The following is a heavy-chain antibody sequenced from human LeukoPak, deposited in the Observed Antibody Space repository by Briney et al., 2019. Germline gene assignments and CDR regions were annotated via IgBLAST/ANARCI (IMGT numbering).Heavy chain of an antibody. Sequence: SETLSLTCAVYGGSFSGYYWSWIRQPPGKGLEWIGEINHSGSTNYNPSLKSRVTISVDTSKNQFSLKLSSVTAADTAVYYCARGRCSSTSCYRSRTYYDYYGMDVWGQGTTVTVSS. CDR2: INHSGST. V-gene: IGHV4-34*01. CDR3: ARGRCSSTSCYRSRTYYDYYGMDV. J-gene: IGHJ6*02. CDR1: GGSFSGYY. D-gene: IGHD2-2*01.